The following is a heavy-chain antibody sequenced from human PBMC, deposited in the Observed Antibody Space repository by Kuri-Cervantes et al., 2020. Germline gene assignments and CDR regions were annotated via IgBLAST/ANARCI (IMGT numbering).Heavy chain of an antibody. J-gene: IGHJ4*02. Sequence: GGSLRLSCAASGFTFSNYWMSWVRQAPGKGLEWVAVISYDGSNKYYADSVKGRFTISRDNSKNTLYLQMNSLRAEDTAVYYCAKDGQWPIDYWGQGTLVTVSS. CDR2: ISYDGSNK. V-gene: IGHV3-30*18. CDR3: AKDGQWPIDY. D-gene: IGHD6-19*01. CDR1: GFTFSNYW.